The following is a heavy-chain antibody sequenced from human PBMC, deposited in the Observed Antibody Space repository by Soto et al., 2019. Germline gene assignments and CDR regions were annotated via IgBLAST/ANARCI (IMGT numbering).Heavy chain of an antibody. V-gene: IGHV1-2*04. D-gene: IGHD5-12*01. CDR2: INPNSGGT. J-gene: IGHJ6*02. Sequence: ASLKVSCKASGYTFTGYYMHWVRQAPGQGLEWMGWINPNSGGTNYAQKFQGWVTMTRDTSISTAYMELSRLRSDDTAVYYCAITGSGYDYDYYGMDVWGQGTTVTVSS. CDR3: AITGSGYDYDYYGMDV. CDR1: GYTFTGYY.